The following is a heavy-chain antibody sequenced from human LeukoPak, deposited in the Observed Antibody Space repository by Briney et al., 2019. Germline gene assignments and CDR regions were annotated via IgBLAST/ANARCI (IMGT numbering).Heavy chain of an antibody. J-gene: IGHJ4*02. CDR3: ATSRSGGSGYYSTFDY. V-gene: IGHV3-23*01. CDR1: GFTFSSYA. Sequence: GGSLRLSCAASGFTFSSYAMSWVRQAPGKGLEWVSAIGGSGGSTYYADSVKGRFTISRDNSKNTLYLQMNSLRAEDTAVYYCATSRSGGSGYYSTFDYWGQGTLVTVSS. D-gene: IGHD3-22*01. CDR2: IGGSGGST.